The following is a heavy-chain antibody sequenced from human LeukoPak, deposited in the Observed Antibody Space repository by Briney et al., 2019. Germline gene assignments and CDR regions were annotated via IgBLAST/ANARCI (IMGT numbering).Heavy chain of an antibody. CDR1: GFTFSSYS. CDR2: ISSSSSYI. CDR3: ARGQPAYCSGGSCYVAFDI. V-gene: IGHV3-21*01. D-gene: IGHD2-15*01. Sequence: GSLRLSCAASGFTFSSYSMNWVRQAPGKGLEWVSSISSSSSYIYYADSVKGRFTISRDNAKNSLYLQMNSLRAEDTAVYYCARGQPAYCSGGSCYVAFDIWGQGTMVTVSS. J-gene: IGHJ3*02.